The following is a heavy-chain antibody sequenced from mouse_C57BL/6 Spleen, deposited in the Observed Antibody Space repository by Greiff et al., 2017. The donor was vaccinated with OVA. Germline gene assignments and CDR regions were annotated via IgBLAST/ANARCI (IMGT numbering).Heavy chain of an antibody. J-gene: IGHJ2*01. Sequence: EVKVVESGGGLVKPGGSLKLSCAASEFTFSSYTMSWVRQPPEKRLEWVATISGGGGNTYYPVSVKGRFTISRDNAKNTLYLQMSSLRSEDTALYYCARRLLYYFDYWGQGTTLTVSS. CDR1: EFTFSSYT. D-gene: IGHD2-10*01. V-gene: IGHV5-9*01. CDR3: ARRLLYYFDY. CDR2: ISGGGGNT.